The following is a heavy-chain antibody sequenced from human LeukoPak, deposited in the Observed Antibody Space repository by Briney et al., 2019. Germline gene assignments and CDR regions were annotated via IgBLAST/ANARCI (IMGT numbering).Heavy chain of an antibody. Sequence: PSETLSLTCAVYGGSFSGYYWSWIRQPPGKGLEWIGEINHSGSTNYNPSLKSRVTISVDTSKNQFSLKLSSVTAADTAVYYCARGRAPDYWGQGTLVTVSS. CDR2: INHSGST. CDR1: GGSFSGYY. V-gene: IGHV4-34*01. J-gene: IGHJ4*02. CDR3: ARGRAPDY.